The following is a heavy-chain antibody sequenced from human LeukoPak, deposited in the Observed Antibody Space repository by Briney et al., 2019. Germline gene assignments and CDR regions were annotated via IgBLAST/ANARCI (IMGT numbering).Heavy chain of an antibody. V-gene: IGHV1-18*01. CDR1: GGTFGSYA. Sequence: ASVKVSCKASGGTFGSYAISWVRQAPGQGLEWMGWISAYNGNTNYAQKFQGRVTMTTDASTTTAYMELRSLRSDDTAVYYCARPNDSGWPLGVMDVWGQGTTVTVSS. D-gene: IGHD6-19*01. CDR3: ARPNDSGWPLGVMDV. CDR2: ISAYNGNT. J-gene: IGHJ6*02.